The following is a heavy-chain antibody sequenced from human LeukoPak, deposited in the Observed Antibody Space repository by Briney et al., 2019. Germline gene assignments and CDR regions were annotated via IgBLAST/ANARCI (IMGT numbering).Heavy chain of an antibody. Sequence: SETLSLTCTVSGGSISSSSYYWGWIRQPPGKGLEWIGSIYYSGSTYYNPSLKSRVTISVDTSKNQFSLKLSSVTAADTAVHYCARAYYDILTGWSPRDWFDPWGQGTLVTVSS. CDR2: IYYSGST. D-gene: IGHD3-9*01. V-gene: IGHV4-39*07. CDR1: GGSISSSSYY. J-gene: IGHJ5*02. CDR3: ARAYYDILTGWSPRDWFDP.